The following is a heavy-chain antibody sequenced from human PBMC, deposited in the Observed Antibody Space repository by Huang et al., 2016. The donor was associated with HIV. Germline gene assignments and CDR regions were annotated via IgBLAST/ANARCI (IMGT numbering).Heavy chain of an antibody. V-gene: IGHV1-69*13. Sequence: QVQLVQSGAEVKKPGSSVKVSCKASGGTFSSYAISWVRQAPGQGLEWMGGFIPIFGTGNYAQKFQGRVTITADESTSTAYMELSSLRSEDTAVYYCLYDSSGRAVLGTADYWGQGTLVTVSS. CDR2: FIPIFGTG. J-gene: IGHJ4*02. D-gene: IGHD3-22*01. CDR3: LYDSSGRAVLGTADY. CDR1: GGTFSSYA.